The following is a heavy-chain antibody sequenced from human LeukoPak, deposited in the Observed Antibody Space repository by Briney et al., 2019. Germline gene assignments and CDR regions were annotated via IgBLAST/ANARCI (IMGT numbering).Heavy chain of an antibody. J-gene: IGHJ4*02. V-gene: IGHV3-30-3*01. Sequence: GGSLRLSCAASGFTFSSYAMHWVRQAPGKGLEWVAVISYDGSNKYYADSVKGRFTISRDNSENTLYLQMNSLRAEDTAVYYCAREGNTGYYYDSSGYYYGAWGQGTLVTVSS. CDR1: GFTFSSYA. CDR3: AREGNTGYYYDSSGYYYGA. D-gene: IGHD3-22*01. CDR2: ISYDGSNK.